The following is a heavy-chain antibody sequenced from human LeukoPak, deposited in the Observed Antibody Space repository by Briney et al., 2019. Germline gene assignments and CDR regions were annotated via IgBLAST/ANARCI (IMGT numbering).Heavy chain of an antibody. D-gene: IGHD3-22*01. CDR2: VSGSGGYT. J-gene: IGHJ4*02. CDR3: AKDRPNYYDSSGHYYRRDGDY. CDR1: GFTLSSYA. V-gene: IGHV3-23*01. Sequence: PGGSLRLSCAASGFTLSSYAMSWVRQAPGKGLEWVSSVSGSGGYTYYAGSVKGRFTISRDNSKNTLYLQMNSLRAEDTAIYYCAKDRPNYYDSSGHYYRRDGDYWGQGTLVTVSS.